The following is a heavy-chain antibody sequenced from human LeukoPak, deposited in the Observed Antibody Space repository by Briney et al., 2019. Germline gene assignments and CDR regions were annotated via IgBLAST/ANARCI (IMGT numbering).Heavy chain of an antibody. D-gene: IGHD3-10*01. CDR3: AKGWFGELLSVDY. Sequence: GGSLRLSCAASGFTFSSYAMSWVRQAPGKGLEWVSAISGSGGSTCYADSVRGRFTISRDNSKNTLYLQMNSLRAEDTAVYYCAKGWFGELLSVDYWGQGTLVTVSS. CDR1: GFTFSSYA. J-gene: IGHJ4*02. CDR2: ISGSGGST. V-gene: IGHV3-23*01.